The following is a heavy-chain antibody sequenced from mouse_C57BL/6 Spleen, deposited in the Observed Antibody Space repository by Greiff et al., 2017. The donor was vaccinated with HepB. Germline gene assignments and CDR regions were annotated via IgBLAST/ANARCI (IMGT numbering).Heavy chain of an antibody. Sequence: QVHVKQPGAELVKPGASVKLSCKASGYTFTSYWMHWVKQRPGQGLEWIGMIHPNSGSTNYNEKFKSKATLTVDKSSSTAYMQLSSLTSEDSAVYYCARNHYYGSSYGWYFDVWGTGTTVTVSS. J-gene: IGHJ1*03. CDR3: ARNHYYGSSYGWYFDV. D-gene: IGHD1-1*01. V-gene: IGHV1-64*01. CDR2: IHPNSGST. CDR1: GYTFTSYW.